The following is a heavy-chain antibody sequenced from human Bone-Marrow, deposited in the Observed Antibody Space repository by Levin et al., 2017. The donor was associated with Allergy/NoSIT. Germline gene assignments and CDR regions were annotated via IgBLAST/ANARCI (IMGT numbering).Heavy chain of an antibody. D-gene: IGHD3-9*01. J-gene: IGHJ4*02. CDR1: GFTLSSFW. CDR3: GRDLSGYSDY. CDR2: ISDDGNTI. V-gene: IGHV3-74*01. Sequence: GGSLRLSCAVSGFTLSSFWMHWVRQAPGKGLVWVSRISDDGNTIDYADFVKGRFTISRDYAKNTLYLQMNSLRAEDTGVYYCGRDLSGYSDYWGQGALVTVSS.